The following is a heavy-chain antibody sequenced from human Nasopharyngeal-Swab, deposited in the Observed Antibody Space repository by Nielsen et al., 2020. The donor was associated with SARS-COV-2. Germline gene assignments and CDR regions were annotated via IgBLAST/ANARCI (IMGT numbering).Heavy chain of an antibody. V-gene: IGHV4-39*01. J-gene: IGHJ4*02. CDR2: IYYSGST. Sequence: RQAPGKGLEWIGSIYYSGSTYYNPSLKSRVTISVDMSKNQFSLKLSSVTAADTAVYYCARLVLWVDDYYGSGSYADYWGQGTLVTVSS. D-gene: IGHD3-10*01. CDR3: ARLVLWVDDYYGSGSYADY.